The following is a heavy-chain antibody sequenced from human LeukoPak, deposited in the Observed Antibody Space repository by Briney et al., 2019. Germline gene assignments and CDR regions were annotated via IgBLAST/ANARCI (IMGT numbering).Heavy chain of an antibody. V-gene: IGHV4-39*01. CDR2: IYYSGST. J-gene: IGHJ6*03. D-gene: IGHD3-3*01. Sequence: SETLSLTCTVSGVSISSSSYYWVWIRQPPGKGLVGIGSIYYSGSTYYNPSLKSRVTISVDTSKNQFSLKLSSVTAADTAVYYCARQEGLRFLEWLSLYMDVWGKGTTVTVSS. CDR1: GVSISSSSYY. CDR3: ARQEGLRFLEWLSLYMDV.